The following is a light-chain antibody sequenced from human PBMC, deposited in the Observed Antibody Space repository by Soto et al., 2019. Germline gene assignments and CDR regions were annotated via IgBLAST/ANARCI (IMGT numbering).Light chain of an antibody. CDR2: GTS. J-gene: IGKJ2*01. CDR1: QSVGSN. V-gene: IGKV3-15*01. CDR3: QQYNNCPYT. Sequence: EIVMTQSPVTLSVSPGERAALSCRASQSVGSNFAWYQQRPGQAPRVLIYGTSTMATGVPARFSGSGSGTDVTLTISSLQSEDFAVYYCQQYNNCPYTFGQGTRLEIK.